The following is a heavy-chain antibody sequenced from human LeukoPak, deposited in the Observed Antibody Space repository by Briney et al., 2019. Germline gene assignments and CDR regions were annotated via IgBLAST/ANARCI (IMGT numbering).Heavy chain of an antibody. CDR3: AREDLGYSSSWSNWFDP. D-gene: IGHD6-13*01. V-gene: IGHV4-4*07. J-gene: IGHJ5*02. CDR1: GGSISSYY. Sequence: SETLSLTCTVSGGSISSYYWSWIRQPAGKGLEWIGRIYTSGSTNYNPSLKSRVTMSVDTSKNQFSLKLSSVTAADTAVYYCAREDLGYSSSWSNWFDPWGQGTLVTVSS. CDR2: IYTSGST.